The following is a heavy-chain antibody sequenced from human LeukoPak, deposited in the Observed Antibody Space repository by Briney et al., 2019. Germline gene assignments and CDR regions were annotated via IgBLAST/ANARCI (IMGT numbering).Heavy chain of an antibody. CDR3: TRGYSGYGNFDC. D-gene: IGHD5-12*01. CDR2: ISGDGSTT. Sequence: GGSLRLSCAAIGFTSNYWMHWVRQAPGKGLVWVSRISGDGSTTFYVDSVKGRFTISRDNSKNTLCLQMNSLRAEDTAVYYCTRGYSGYGNFDCWGQGTLVTVSS. V-gene: IGHV3-74*01. J-gene: IGHJ4*02. CDR1: GFTSNYW.